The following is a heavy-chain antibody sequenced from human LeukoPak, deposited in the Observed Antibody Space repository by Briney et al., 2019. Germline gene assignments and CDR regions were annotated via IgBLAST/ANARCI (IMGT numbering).Heavy chain of an antibody. D-gene: IGHD2-8*01. J-gene: IGHJ4*02. CDR2: IIPIFGTA. Sequence: EASVKVSCKASGGTFSSYAISWVRQAPGQGLEWMGGIIPIFGTANYARKFQGRVTITADESTSTTYMELRSLRSDDTAVYYCALIPYCTTITCYYFDYWGQGTLVTVSS. V-gene: IGHV1-69*01. CDR3: ALIPYCTTITCYYFDY. CDR1: GGTFSSYA.